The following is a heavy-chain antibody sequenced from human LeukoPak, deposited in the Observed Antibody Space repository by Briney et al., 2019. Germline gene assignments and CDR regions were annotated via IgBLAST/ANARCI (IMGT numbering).Heavy chain of an antibody. CDR2: IIPILGIT. Sequence: SVKVSCKASGGTFRRYAITWVRQAPGQGLEWMGRIIPILGITNYAQTFQGRVTITADKSTSTVFMELNSLRSEDTAVYFCARVADYFDSSVYSRAENSFDDWGQGTLVTVCS. V-gene: IGHV1-69*10. CDR1: GGTFRRYA. D-gene: IGHD3-22*01. J-gene: IGHJ4*02. CDR3: ARVADYFDSSVYSRAENSFDD.